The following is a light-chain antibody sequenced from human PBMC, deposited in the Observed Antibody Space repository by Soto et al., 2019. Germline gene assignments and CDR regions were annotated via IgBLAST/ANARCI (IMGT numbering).Light chain of an antibody. Sequence: DIQMTQSPSTLSASVGDRVTITCRASQSISSWLAWYQQKPGKAPKLLIYKASCLESGVPSRFRRNGSGTEFTLTISSLQPDDFATYYCQQYNSYPWTFGQGTKVEIK. CDR3: QQYNSYPWT. CDR1: QSISSW. V-gene: IGKV1-5*03. J-gene: IGKJ1*01. CDR2: KAS.